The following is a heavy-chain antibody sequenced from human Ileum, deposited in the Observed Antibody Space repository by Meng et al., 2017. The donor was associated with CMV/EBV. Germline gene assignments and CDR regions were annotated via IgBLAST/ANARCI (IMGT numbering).Heavy chain of an antibody. J-gene: IGHJ2*01. D-gene: IGHD2-15*01. CDR2: TYYRSQWRT. V-gene: IGHV6-1*01. CDR3: ARRGPAAATPWYFDV. CDR1: GDSVSSNTAT. Sequence: SQTLSLTCAISGDSVSSNTATWNWIRQSPSRGLEWLGRTYYRSQWRTDYAEPVKGRITITPDTSQNQFSLQLNSVSPEDTAVYYCARRGPAAATPWYFDVWGRGTLVTVSS.